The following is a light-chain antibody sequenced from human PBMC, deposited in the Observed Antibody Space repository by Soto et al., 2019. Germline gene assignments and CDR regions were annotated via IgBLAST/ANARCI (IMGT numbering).Light chain of an antibody. CDR2: DAS. CDR3: QQYTSYSPWT. J-gene: IGKJ1*01. V-gene: IGKV1-5*01. CDR1: QSISHL. Sequence: DIQMTQSPSTLSASVGDRVTITCRASQSISHLLAWYQQKPGKAPNLLIYDASNLESGVPSRFSGSGSGTEFTLTISSLQPDDFATYYCQQYTSYSPWTFGQGTKVEIK.